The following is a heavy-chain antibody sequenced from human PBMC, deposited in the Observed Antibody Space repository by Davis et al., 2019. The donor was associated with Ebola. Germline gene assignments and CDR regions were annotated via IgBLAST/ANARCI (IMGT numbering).Heavy chain of an antibody. D-gene: IGHD6-6*01. Sequence: GGSLRLSCAASGFTFSNYAMSWVRQAPEKGLEWVAVISYDGSNKYYADSVKGRFTISRDNSKNTLYLQMNSLRAEDTAVYYCARALSSSLDYWGQGTLVTVSS. CDR1: GFTFSNYA. J-gene: IGHJ4*02. CDR2: ISYDGSNK. V-gene: IGHV3-30-3*01. CDR3: ARALSSSLDY.